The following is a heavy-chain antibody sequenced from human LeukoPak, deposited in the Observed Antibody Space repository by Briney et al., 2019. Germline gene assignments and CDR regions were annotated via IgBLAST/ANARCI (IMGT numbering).Heavy chain of an antibody. Sequence: GGSMRLSCAASGFIFTDYWMHWVRQAPGKELVWVARIRGDGRATTYADSVKGRFTISRDTPKNTLYLQMNSLRVEDTAVYYCASWPGGWYGEDSWGQGTLVTVSS. V-gene: IGHV3-74*03. J-gene: IGHJ4*02. D-gene: IGHD6-19*01. CDR3: ASWPGGWYGEDS. CDR1: GFIFTDYW. CDR2: IRGDGRAT.